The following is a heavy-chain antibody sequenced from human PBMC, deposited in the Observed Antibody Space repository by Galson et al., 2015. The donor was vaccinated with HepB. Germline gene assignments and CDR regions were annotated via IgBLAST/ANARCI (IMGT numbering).Heavy chain of an antibody. CDR1: GYTFTDYG. D-gene: IGHD6-13*01. J-gene: IGHJ6*02. CDR2: ISAYNGKT. V-gene: IGHV1-18*01. CDR3: ARDIYSSSWSQTRSYYYGMDV. Sequence: SVKVSCKASGYTFTDYGISWVRQAPGQGLEWMGWISAYNGKTNYAQKLQGRVTMTTDTSTSTAYMELRSLRSDDKAVFYCARDIYSSSWSQTRSYYYGMDVAGQGTTVTVSS.